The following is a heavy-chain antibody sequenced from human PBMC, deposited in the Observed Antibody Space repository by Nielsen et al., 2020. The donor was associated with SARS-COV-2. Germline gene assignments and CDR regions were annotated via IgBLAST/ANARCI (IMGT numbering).Heavy chain of an antibody. D-gene: IGHD1-26*01. CDR3: ARAYSGSYSSPFDY. Sequence: GESLKISCAASGFTFSDYYMSWIRQAPGKGLEWVSYISSSSSYTNYADSVKGRFTISRDNSKNTLYLQMNSLRAEDTAVYYCARAYSGSYSSPFDYWGQGTLVTVSS. CDR2: ISSSSSYT. V-gene: IGHV3-11*06. CDR1: GFTFSDYY. J-gene: IGHJ4*02.